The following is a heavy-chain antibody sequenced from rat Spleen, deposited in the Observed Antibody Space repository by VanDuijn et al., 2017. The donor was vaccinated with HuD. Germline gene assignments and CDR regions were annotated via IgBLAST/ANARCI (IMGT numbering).Heavy chain of an antibody. V-gene: IGHV5S10*01. J-gene: IGHJ2*01. D-gene: IGHD1-9*01. Sequence: EVQLVESGGGLVQPGNSLKLSCAASGFTFSDYAMAWVRQSPKKGLEWVATIIYDGSSTYYRDSVKGRFTISSDNAKSTLYLQMDSLRSEDTATYYCETQTMGITPFDYWGQGVMVTVSS. CDR1: GFTFSDYA. CDR2: IIYDGSST. CDR3: ETQTMGITPFDY.